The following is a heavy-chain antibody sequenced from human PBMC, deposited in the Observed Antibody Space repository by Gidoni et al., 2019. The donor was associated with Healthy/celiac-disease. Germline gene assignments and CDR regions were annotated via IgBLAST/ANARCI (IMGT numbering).Heavy chain of an antibody. CDR1: GFTFSSYA. CDR2: ISGSGGST. J-gene: IGHJ4*02. CDR3: ANHHGRSGDY. V-gene: IGHV3-23*04. Sequence: EVQLVESGGGLVQPGGSLRLSCAASGFTFSSYAMSGVRQAPGKGLEWVSAISGSGGSTYYADSVKGRFTISRDNSKNTLYLKMNSLRDEDTAVYYCANHHGRSGDYWGQGTLVTVSS. D-gene: IGHD2-15*01.